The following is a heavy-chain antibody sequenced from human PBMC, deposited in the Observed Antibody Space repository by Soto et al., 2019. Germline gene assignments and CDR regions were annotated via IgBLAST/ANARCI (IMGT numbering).Heavy chain of an antibody. CDR3: ARDRLGCSGGSCYSVNYYYGMDV. V-gene: IGHV3-21*01. Sequence: EVQLVESGGGLVKPGGSLRLSCAASGFTFSSYSMNWVRQAPGKGLEWVSSISSSSSYIYYVDSVKGRFTISRDNAKNSLYLQMNSLRAEDTAVYYCARDRLGCSGGSCYSVNYYYGMDVWGQGTTVTVSS. D-gene: IGHD2-15*01. CDR1: GFTFSSYS. CDR2: ISSSSSYI. J-gene: IGHJ6*02.